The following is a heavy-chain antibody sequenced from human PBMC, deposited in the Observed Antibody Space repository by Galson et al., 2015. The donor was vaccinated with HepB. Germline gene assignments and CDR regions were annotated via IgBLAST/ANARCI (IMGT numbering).Heavy chain of an antibody. CDR2: IKPDGSEK. CDR3: ARGHIGLDV. V-gene: IGHV3-7*03. D-gene: IGHD2-21*01. J-gene: IGHJ6*02. Sequence: SLRLSCAVSGFTFRNYWMSWVRQAPGKGLEWVANIKPDGSEKNYVDSVKGRFTISRDNAKNSVFLQMNSLRAEDTAVYYCARGHIGLDVWGQGTTVTVS. CDR1: GFTFRNYW.